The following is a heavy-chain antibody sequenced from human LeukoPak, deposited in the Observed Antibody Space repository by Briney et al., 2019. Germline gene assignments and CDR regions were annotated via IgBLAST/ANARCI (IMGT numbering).Heavy chain of an antibody. J-gene: IGHJ3*02. D-gene: IGHD2-2*01. CDR2: IYTSGST. CDR1: GGSISSYY. V-gene: IGHV4-4*07. Sequence: SETLSLTCTVSGGSISSYYWSWIRQPAGKGLEWIGRIYTSGSTNYNPSLKSRVTMSVDTSKNQFSLKLSSVTAADTAVYYCARYRDCSSTSCYPGAFDIWGQGTMVTVSS. CDR3: ARYRDCSSTSCYPGAFDI.